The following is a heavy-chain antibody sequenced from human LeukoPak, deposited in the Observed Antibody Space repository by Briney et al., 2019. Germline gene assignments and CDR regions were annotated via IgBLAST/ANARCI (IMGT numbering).Heavy chain of an antibody. Sequence: SETLSLTCTVSGGSISSSSYYWGWIRQPPGKGLEWIGSIYYSGSTYYNPSLKSRVTISVETSKVQFSLKLSPVTAADTAVYYCARDSCSSTSCRKKFDNWGQGTLVTVSS. CDR1: GGSISSSSYY. CDR2: IYYSGST. V-gene: IGHV4-39*07. J-gene: IGHJ4*02. CDR3: ARDSCSSTSCRKKFDN. D-gene: IGHD2-2*01.